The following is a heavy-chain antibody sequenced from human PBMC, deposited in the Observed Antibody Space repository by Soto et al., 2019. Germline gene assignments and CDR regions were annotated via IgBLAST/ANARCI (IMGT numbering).Heavy chain of an antibody. CDR3: AVYCSGGSCYRRGGDY. D-gene: IGHD2-15*01. J-gene: IGHJ4*02. V-gene: IGHV1-69*06. CDR2: IIPIFGTA. CDR1: GGTFSSYA. Sequence: QVQLVQSGAEVKKPGSSVKVSCKASGGTFSSYAISWVRQAPGQGIEWMGGIIPIFGTANYAPKFQGRVTITADNSTSTAYIELGSLCSEDTAVYYCAVYCSGGSCYRRGGDYWGQGTLVTVSS.